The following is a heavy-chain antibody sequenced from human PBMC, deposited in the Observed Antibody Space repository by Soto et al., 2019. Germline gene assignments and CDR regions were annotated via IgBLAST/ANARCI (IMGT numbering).Heavy chain of an antibody. V-gene: IGHV4-34*01. CDR2: IYYSGST. CDR1: GGSFSGYY. CDR3: ARGGYCSGGSCYGAFDI. J-gene: IGHJ3*02. D-gene: IGHD2-15*01. Sequence: SETLSLTCAVYGGSFSGYYWGWIRQPPGKGLEWIGSIYYSGSTYYNPSLKSRVTISVDTSKNLFSLKLSSVTAADTAVYYCARGGYCSGGSCYGAFDIWGQGTMVTVSS.